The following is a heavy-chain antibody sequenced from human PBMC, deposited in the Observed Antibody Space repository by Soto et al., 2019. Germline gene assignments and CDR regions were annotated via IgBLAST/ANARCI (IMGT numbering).Heavy chain of an antibody. CDR3: AKGEGQWELPL. CDR1: GGFVRSDP. D-gene: IGHD1-7*01. J-gene: IGHJ4*02. V-gene: IGHV1-69*01. CDR2: IIPVFGSP. Sequence: QLQLVQSGAEVKKPGSLVKVSCKASGGFVRSDPISWVRQAPGQGPEWIGGIIPVFGSPTYAEKFQGRVTITADESSRTAYLELTSLKSEDTAVYFCAKGEGQWELPLWGQGTQVTVSS.